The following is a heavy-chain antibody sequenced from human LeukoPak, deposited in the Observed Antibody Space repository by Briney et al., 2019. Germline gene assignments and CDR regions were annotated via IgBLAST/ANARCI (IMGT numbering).Heavy chain of an antibody. D-gene: IGHD3-22*01. Sequence: ASVKVSCKASGGTFSSYAISWVRQAPGQGLEWKGGIIPIFGTANYAQKFQGRVTITADESTSTAYMELSSLRSEDTAVYYCAREKIGWSTYYYDSSGYYYGFGVVYYGMDVWGQGTTVTVSS. CDR3: AREKIGWSTYYYDSSGYYYGFGVVYYGMDV. CDR1: GGTFSSYA. V-gene: IGHV1-69*13. J-gene: IGHJ6*02. CDR2: IIPIFGTA.